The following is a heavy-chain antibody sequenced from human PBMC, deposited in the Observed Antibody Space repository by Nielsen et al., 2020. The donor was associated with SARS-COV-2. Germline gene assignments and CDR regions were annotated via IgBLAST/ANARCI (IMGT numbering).Heavy chain of an antibody. V-gene: IGHV3-23*01. J-gene: IGHJ4*02. CDR3: VRGAVSGTSSLDQ. CDR2: ISSST. CDR1: GFTISTYG. D-gene: IGHD6-19*01. Sequence: GGSLRLSCVVSGFTISTYGMSWVRQAPGKGLEWVSAISSSTYYADSVKGRFSISRDSSKNTLDLQLHSLRDEDTAVYYCVRGAVSGTSSLDQWGQGTLVTVSS.